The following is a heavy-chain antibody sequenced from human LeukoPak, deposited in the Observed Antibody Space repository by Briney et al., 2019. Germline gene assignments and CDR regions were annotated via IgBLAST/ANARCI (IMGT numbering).Heavy chain of an antibody. CDR2: ISSSGSTI. CDR1: GYTFSSYE. V-gene: IGHV3-48*03. CDR3: ARDHYDSSGYYWSGGSFDY. Sequence: GGSLRLSCAASGYTFSSYEMNWVRQAPGKGLEWVSYISSSGSTIYYADSVKGRFTISRDNAKNSLYLQMNSLRAEDTAVYYCARDHYDSSGYYWSGGSFDYWGQGTLVTVSS. D-gene: IGHD3-22*01. J-gene: IGHJ4*02.